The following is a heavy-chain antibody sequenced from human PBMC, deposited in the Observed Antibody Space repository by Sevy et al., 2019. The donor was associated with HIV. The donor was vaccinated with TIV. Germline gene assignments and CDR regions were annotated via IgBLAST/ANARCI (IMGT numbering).Heavy chain of an antibody. D-gene: IGHD6-13*01. CDR1: GYTFTTYY. Sequence: GESLKISCKTSGYTFTTYYMHWVRQAPGQGLEWMGMINPSGGRTSYAQNFQGRVTMIRDTSTGTVYMDLSSLTSDDTAVYYCARSPAIPAAVYFDYWGQGTLVTVSS. V-gene: IGHV1-46*01. CDR2: INPSGGRT. CDR3: ARSPAIPAAVYFDY. J-gene: IGHJ4*02.